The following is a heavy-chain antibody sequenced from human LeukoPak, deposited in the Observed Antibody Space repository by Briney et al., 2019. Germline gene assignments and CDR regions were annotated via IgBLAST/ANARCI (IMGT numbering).Heavy chain of an antibody. CDR2: ICYTGST. V-gene: IGHV4-59*02. D-gene: IGHD7-27*01. CDR1: GGSVSDYY. CDR3: ASRKLGNDY. J-gene: IGHJ4*02. Sequence: SETLSLTCTISGGSVSDYYWSWIRQSPWKGLEWIGYICYTGSTTYNPSLKSRVTISADTSKNQFSLKLSSVTAADTAVYYCASRKLGNDYWGQGTLVTVSS.